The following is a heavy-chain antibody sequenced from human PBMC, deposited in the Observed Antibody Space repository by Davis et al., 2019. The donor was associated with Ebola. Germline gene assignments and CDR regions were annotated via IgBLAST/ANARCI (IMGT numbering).Heavy chain of an antibody. CDR3: AKDTSNIWFDV. D-gene: IGHD1-26*01. Sequence: GESLKISCAASGFTFSSYSMNWVRQAPGKGLEWVSYISSSSTIYYADSVKGRFTISRDNAKNTLYLQMNSLRAEDTAVYYCAKDTSNIWFDVWGQGTMVTVSS. CDR2: ISSSSTI. V-gene: IGHV3-48*01. CDR1: GFTFSSYS. J-gene: IGHJ3*01.